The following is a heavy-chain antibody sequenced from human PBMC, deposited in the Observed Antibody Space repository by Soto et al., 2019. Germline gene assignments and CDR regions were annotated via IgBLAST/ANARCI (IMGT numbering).Heavy chain of an antibody. J-gene: IGHJ6*02. Sequence: PGGSLRLSCAASGFTFSRYWMDWVRQAPRKGLEWVATIKHDGSEQYYVDSVKGRFTISRDNPKNTLYLQTNSLRAEDTAVYYCARSSGWRQVVGYKYGLDVWGQGTAVTVSS. D-gene: IGHD3-22*01. CDR2: IKHDGSEQ. V-gene: IGHV3-7*01. CDR3: ARSSGWRQVVGYKYGLDV. CDR1: GFTFSRYW.